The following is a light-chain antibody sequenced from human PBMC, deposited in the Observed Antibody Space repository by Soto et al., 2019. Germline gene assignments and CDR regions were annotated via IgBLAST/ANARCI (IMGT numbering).Light chain of an antibody. V-gene: IGLV2-8*01. CDR2: EVS. J-gene: IGLJ3*02. CDR1: SSDVGAYNY. Sequence: QSVLTQPPSASGSPGQSVTISCTGTSSDVGAYNYVSWYQQHPGKAPKLMIYEVSERPSGVPDRFSGSKSGNTASLTVSWLRAEDEADYYCSSYAGSNNLLFGGGTKLTVL. CDR3: SSYAGSNNLL.